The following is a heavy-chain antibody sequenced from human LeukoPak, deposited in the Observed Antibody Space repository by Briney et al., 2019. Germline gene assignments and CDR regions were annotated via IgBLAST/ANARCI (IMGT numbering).Heavy chain of an antibody. CDR2: ISGSGDGT. V-gene: IGHV3-23*01. CDR3: AKAPSVTSRSGIDY. Sequence: PGGSLRLSCAASGFTFSSYALSWVRQTPGKGLEWLSSISGSGDGTFYSDSLGGRFTISRDNSKNTLYLQMKSLRAGDTAVYYCAKAPSVTSRSGIDYWGQGTLVTVSS. J-gene: IGHJ4*02. CDR1: GFTFSSYA.